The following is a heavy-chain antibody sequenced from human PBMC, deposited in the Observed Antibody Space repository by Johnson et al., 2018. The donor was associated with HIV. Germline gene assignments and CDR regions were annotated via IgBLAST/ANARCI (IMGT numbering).Heavy chain of an antibody. CDR1: GFTFDDYA. J-gene: IGHJ3*02. Sequence: VQVVESGGGLVQPGRSLRLSCAASGFTFDDYAMHWVRQAPGKGLEWVSGISWNSGSIGYADSVKGRFTISRDNAKNSLYLQMNSLRAEDTAVYYCARAADSYGDYWYDAFDIWGQGTMVTVSS. D-gene: IGHD4-17*01. V-gene: IGHV3-9*01. CDR3: ARAADSYGDYWYDAFDI. CDR2: ISWNSGSI.